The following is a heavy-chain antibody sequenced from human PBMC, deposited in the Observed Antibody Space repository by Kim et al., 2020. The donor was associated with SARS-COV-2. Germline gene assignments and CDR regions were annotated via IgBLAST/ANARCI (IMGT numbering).Heavy chain of an antibody. J-gene: IGHJ4*02. CDR3: ARHGRSAVVVAEY. Sequence: GESLKISCKGSGYSFTSNWISWVRQMPGKGLEWMGRIDPTDSYTNYSPSFEGHVTISVDKSISTAYLQWSSLKASDTAIYYCARHGRSAVVVAEYWGQGTLVTVSS. D-gene: IGHD2-15*01. V-gene: IGHV5-10-1*01. CDR1: GYSFTSNW. CDR2: IDPTDSYT.